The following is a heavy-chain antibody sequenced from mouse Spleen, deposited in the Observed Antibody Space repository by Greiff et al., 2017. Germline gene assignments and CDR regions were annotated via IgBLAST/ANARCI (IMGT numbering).Heavy chain of an antibody. D-gene: IGHD2-5*01. CDR2: IYPGSGNT. V-gene: IGHV1-76*01. J-gene: IGHJ2*01. CDR1: GYTFTDYY. CDR3: AREGDSNYFDY. Sequence: QVQLQQSGAELVRPGASVKLSCKASGYTFTDYYINWVKQRPGQGLEWIARIYPGSGNTYYNEKFKGKATLTAEKSSSTAYMQLSSLTSEDSAVYFCAREGDSNYFDYWGQGTTLTVSS.